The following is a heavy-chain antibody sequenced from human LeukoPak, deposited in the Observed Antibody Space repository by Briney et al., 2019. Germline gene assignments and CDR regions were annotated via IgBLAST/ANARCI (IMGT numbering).Heavy chain of an antibody. J-gene: IGHJ4*02. CDR3: AKAPYSSGWYDYFDY. D-gene: IGHD6-19*01. V-gene: IGHV3-23*01. Sequence: PGGSLRLSCAASGFTFSSYAMSWVRQAPGKGLEWVSAISGSGGSTYYADSVKGRFTISRDNSKNTLYPQMNSLRAEDTAVYYCAKAPYSSGWYDYFDYWGQGTLVTVSS. CDR1: GFTFSSYA. CDR2: ISGSGGST.